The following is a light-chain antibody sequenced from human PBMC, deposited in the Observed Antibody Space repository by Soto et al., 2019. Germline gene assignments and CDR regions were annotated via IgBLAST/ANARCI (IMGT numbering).Light chain of an antibody. CDR3: QTWGTGIRV. CDR1: SGHSGYA. J-gene: IGLJ3*02. V-gene: IGLV4-69*01. CDR2: VTSDGSH. Sequence: QSVLTQSPSASASLGASVKLTCTLRSGHSGYAIAWHQQQPEKGPRYLMKVTSDGSHNKGDGTPDRFSGSSSGAERYLTISSLQSEAEADYYCQTWGTGIRVFGGGTKLTVL.